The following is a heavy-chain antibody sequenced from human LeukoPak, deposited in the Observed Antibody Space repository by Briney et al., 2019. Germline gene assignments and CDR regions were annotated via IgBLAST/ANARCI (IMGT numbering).Heavy chain of an antibody. CDR1: GDSVTTYY. J-gene: IGHJ6*02. CDR3: ARDGSNWSNDYYHGVDV. V-gene: IGHV4-59*02. CDR2: VYYSGSA. Sequence: SETLSLTCTVSGDSVTTYYWSWIRQPPGKGLEWLGYVYYSGSATYNPSLKSRVTISVDTSKNQFSLRLSSVAAADTAVYYCARDGSNWSNDYYHGVDVWGQGTTVTVSS. D-gene: IGHD4-11*01.